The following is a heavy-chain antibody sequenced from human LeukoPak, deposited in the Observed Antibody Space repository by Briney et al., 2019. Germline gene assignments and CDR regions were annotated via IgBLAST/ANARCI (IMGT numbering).Heavy chain of an antibody. D-gene: IGHD3-22*01. CDR2: IHHNWNT. CDR3: ATDRGYYDTIGYTYNWFDP. CDR1: GDSISTSSYY. V-gene: IGHV4-39*07. J-gene: IGHJ5*02. Sequence: RSSETLSLTCLVSGDSISTSSYYWGWIRQPPGKGLEWIASIHHNWNTYYNPSLKSRVIVSLDKSKNQFSLILRSVTAADTAVYYCATDRGYYDTIGYTYNWFDPWGQRTLVTVSS.